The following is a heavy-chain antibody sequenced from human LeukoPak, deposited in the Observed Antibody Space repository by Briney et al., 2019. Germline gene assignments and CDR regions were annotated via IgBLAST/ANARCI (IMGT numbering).Heavy chain of an antibody. D-gene: IGHD6-19*01. CDR3: ARDPGGWYSLHYFDY. J-gene: IGHJ4*02. Sequence: GGSLRLSCVVSGLTFSSYWMSWVRQAPGKGLEWVANIKQDGGEKYYVDSVKGRFTISRDNAKNSLYLQMNSLRAEDTAVYYCARDPGGWYSLHYFDYWGQGTPVTVSS. CDR2: IKQDGGEK. CDR1: GLTFSSYW. V-gene: IGHV3-7*01.